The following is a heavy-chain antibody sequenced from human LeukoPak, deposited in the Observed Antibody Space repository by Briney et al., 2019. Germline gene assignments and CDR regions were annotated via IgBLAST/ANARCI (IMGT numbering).Heavy chain of an antibody. CDR3: ARVKAGTFALDC. V-gene: IGHV3-48*02. CDR2: ITSRSTTI. CDR1: GFSLSSYS. J-gene: IGHJ4*02. Sequence: GGSLRLSCAASGFSLSSYSINWVRQAPGKGLEWVSYITSRSTTIQYADSVKGRFTISRDNAKNSLYLQMNSLRDEDTAVYYCARVKAGTFALDCWGQGALVTVSS.